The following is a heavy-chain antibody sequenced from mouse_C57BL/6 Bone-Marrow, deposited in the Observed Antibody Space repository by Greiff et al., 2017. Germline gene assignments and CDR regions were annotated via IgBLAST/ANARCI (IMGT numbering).Heavy chain of an antibody. CDR2: IDPSDSTT. CDR3: AREDITTVVADYYAMGY. CDR1: GYTFTSSW. V-gene: IGHV1-50*01. Sequence: VQLQQPGAELVKPGASVKLSCKASGYTFTSSWLQWVKQRPGQGLEWIGEIDPSDSTTNYHQKFTGKATLTVDTSSSTAYMHRSSLTSADSAVFYCAREDITTVVADYYAMGYWGQGTSVTVSP. D-gene: IGHD1-1*01. J-gene: IGHJ4*01.